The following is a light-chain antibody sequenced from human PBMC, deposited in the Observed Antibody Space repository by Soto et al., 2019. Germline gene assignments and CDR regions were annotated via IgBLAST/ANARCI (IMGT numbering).Light chain of an antibody. Sequence: QSALTQPASVSGSPGQSITISCTGTSSDVGTYNLVSWYQQHPGQAPKLMIYEGSKRPSGVSNRFSGSKSGNTASLTISGLQAEDEADYYCSSYVGSSTLLFGGGTTLTVL. V-gene: IGLV2-23*01. CDR2: EGS. J-gene: IGLJ2*01. CDR3: SSYVGSSTLL. CDR1: SSDVGTYNL.